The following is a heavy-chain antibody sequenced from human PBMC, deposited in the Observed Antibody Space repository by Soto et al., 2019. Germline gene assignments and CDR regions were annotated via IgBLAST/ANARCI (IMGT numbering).Heavy chain of an antibody. J-gene: IGHJ3*02. D-gene: IGHD3-22*01. CDR2: INAGNGNT. CDR1: GYTFTSYA. Sequence: EASVKVSCKASGYTFTSYAMHWVRQAPGQRLEWMGWINAGNGNTKYSQKFQGRVTITRDTSASTACMELSSLRSEDTAVYYCARGSYYYDSSGYYTGAFDIWGQGTMVTVSS. CDR3: ARGSYYYDSSGYYTGAFDI. V-gene: IGHV1-3*01.